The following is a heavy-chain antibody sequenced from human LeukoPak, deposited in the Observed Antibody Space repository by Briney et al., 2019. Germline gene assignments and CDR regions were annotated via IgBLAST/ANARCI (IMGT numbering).Heavy chain of an antibody. CDR1: GFAFSAYA. CDR3: AKVSRPRVGYFDY. D-gene: IGHD4-23*01. J-gene: IGHJ4*02. CDR2: ISDSGGST. Sequence: GGSLRLSCAASGFAFSAYAMSWVRQAPGKGPEWVSIISDSGGSTYYADSVKGRFTISRDNSKNTPYVQMNSLRAEDTAIYYCAKVSRPRVGYFDYWGQGTLVTVSS. V-gene: IGHV3-23*01.